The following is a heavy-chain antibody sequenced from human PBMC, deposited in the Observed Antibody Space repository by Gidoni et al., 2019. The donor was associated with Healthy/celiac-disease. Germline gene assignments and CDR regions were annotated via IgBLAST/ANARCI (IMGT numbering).Heavy chain of an antibody. V-gene: IGHV2-5*02. CDR1: ALALSTSGVA. CDR2: IYWDDDK. Sequence: QLTMTEPGPTPVKPTPTLTLICPVSALALSTSGVAVGWIRQPPGQALEWLALIYWDDDKRNSPSLKSRLTITKDTSKNQVVLTMTNMDPVDTATYYCAHRRRSGTNWFDPWGQGTLVTVSS. D-gene: IGHD3-3*01. J-gene: IGHJ5*02. CDR3: AHRRRSGTNWFDP.